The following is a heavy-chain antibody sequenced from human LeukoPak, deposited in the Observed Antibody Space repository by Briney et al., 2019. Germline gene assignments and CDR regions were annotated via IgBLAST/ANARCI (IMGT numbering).Heavy chain of an antibody. Sequence: GGSLRLSCAASGFTFSSYWMSWVRQAPGKGLEWVANIKQDGSEKYYVDSVKGRFTISRDNSKNTLYLQMGSLRAEDMAVYYCAREGQLHYYYYMDVWGKGTTVTVSS. J-gene: IGHJ6*03. D-gene: IGHD1-1*01. CDR2: IKQDGSEK. CDR3: AREGQLHYYYYMDV. V-gene: IGHV3-7*01. CDR1: GFTFSSYW.